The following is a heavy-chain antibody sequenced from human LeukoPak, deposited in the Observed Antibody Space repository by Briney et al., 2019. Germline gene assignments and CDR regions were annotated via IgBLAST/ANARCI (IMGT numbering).Heavy chain of an antibody. CDR2: IDYSGST. V-gene: IGHV4-39*07. J-gene: IGHJ4*02. CDR1: GGSISSSSYY. CDR3: ASGYSSSTAIDY. Sequence: SETLSLTCTVSGGSISSSSYYWGWIRQPPGKGLEWIGTIDYSGSTYYKSSLKSRVTISIDTSKKQFSLKLSSVTAADTAVYYCASGYSSSTAIDYWGQGTLVTVSS. D-gene: IGHD6-6*01.